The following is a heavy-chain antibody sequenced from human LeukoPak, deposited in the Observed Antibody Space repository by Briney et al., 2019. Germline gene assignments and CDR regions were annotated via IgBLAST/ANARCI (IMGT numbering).Heavy chain of an antibody. Sequence: PSETLSLTCAVYGGSFSGYYWSWIRQPPGKGLEWIGEINHSGSTNYNPSLKSRVTISVDTSKNQFSLKLSSVTAADTAVYYCAKDGGNYYDTGGNYLMRSYMDVWGKGTTVTVSS. V-gene: IGHV4-34*01. CDR3: AKDGGNYYDTGGNYLMRSYMDV. CDR2: INHSGST. D-gene: IGHD3-22*01. J-gene: IGHJ6*03. CDR1: GGSFSGYY.